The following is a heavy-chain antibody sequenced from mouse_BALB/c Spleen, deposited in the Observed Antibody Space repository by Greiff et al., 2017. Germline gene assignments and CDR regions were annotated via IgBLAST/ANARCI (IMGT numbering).Heavy chain of an antibody. CDR3: ARSYDGCYYAMDY. Sequence: EVKLMESGGGLVQPGGSLTLSCAASGFTFSSYGMSWVRQTPDKRLALVATINSNGGSTYYPDRVKGRFTISRDNAKNTLYLQMSSLKSEDTAMYYCARSYDGCYYAMDYWGQGTSVTVSS. CDR2: INSNGGST. V-gene: IGHV5-6-3*01. D-gene: IGHD2-3*01. CDR1: GFTFSSYG. J-gene: IGHJ4*01.